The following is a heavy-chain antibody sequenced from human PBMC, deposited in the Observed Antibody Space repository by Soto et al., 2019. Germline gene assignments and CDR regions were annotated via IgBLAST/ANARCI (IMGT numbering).Heavy chain of an antibody. V-gene: IGHV1-24*01. CDR3: ATVPKSQGQSYYYYGMDV. CDR2: FDPEDGET. J-gene: IGHJ6*02. Sequence: GASVKVSCKVSGYTLTELSMHWVRQAPGKGLEWMGGFDPEDGETIYAQKFQGRVTMTEDTSTDTAYMELSSLRSEDTAVYYCATVPKSQGQSYYYYGMDVWGQGTTVTVSS. CDR1: GYTLTELS.